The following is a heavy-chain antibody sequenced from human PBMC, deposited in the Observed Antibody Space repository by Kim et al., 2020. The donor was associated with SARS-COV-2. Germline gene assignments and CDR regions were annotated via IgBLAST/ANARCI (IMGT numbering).Heavy chain of an antibody. CDR3: ARALAAAGNDAFDI. J-gene: IGHJ3*02. CDR2: INPNSGGT. CDR1: GYTFTGYY. Sequence: ASVKVSCKASGYTFTGYYMHWVRQAPGQGLEWMGWINPNSGGTNYAQKFQGRVTMTRDTSNSTAYMELSRLRSDDTAVYYCARALAAAGNDAFDIWGQGTMVTVSS. D-gene: IGHD6-13*01. V-gene: IGHV1-2*02.